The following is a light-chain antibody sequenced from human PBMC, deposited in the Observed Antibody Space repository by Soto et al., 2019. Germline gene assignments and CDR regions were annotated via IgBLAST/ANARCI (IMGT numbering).Light chain of an antibody. V-gene: IGKV3-20*01. CDR1: QSVSSN. CDR3: QQYGSSPLWT. J-gene: IGKJ1*01. CDR2: GAS. Sequence: EIVMTQSPATLSVSPGERATLSCRASQSVSSNLAWYQQKPGQAPRLLIYGASGRATGIPDRFSGSGSGTDFTLTISRLEPEDFAVYYCQQYGSSPLWTFGQGTKVDIK.